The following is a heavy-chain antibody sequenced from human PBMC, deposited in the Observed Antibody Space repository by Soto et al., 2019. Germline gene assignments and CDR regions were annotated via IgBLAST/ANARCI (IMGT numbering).Heavy chain of an antibody. CDR1: GFTFSDHH. D-gene: IGHD6-13*01. CDR3: SNSPVGKIGSG. CDR2: ARNKANSHTT. Sequence: EVRLVESGGGLVQPGGSLRLSCVGSGFTFSDHHMDWVRQAPGKGLEWVGRARNKANSHTTEYAASVKGRFTISRDDSKNSMYVQMNSLKTEDTAVYYCSNSPVGKIGSGWGQGTLVTVSS. V-gene: IGHV3-72*01. J-gene: IGHJ4*02.